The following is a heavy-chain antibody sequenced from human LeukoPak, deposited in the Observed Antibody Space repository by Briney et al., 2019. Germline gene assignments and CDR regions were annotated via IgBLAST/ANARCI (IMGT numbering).Heavy chain of an antibody. CDR2: TWYDGSKD. Sequence: GQSLRPSCAASGFSFSTYGIHWVRQAPGKGLEWVAVTWYDGSKDYYADSVKGRFTISRDTSKNTLYLQMNNLRAEDTAVYYCAKDRETYEYTFDYWGQGTLVTVSS. CDR3: AKDRETYEYTFDY. J-gene: IGHJ4*02. V-gene: IGHV3-33*06. CDR1: GFSFSTYG. D-gene: IGHD6-6*01.